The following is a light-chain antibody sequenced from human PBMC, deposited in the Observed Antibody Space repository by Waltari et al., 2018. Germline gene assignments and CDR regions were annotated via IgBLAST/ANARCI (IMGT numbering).Light chain of an antibody. CDR2: NTS. V-gene: IGKV1-39*01. CDR3: QQTFITPWT. CDR1: HGVTSL. J-gene: IGKJ1*01. Sequence: DIQMTQSPSSLSASVGERVTIAGRPSHGVTSLLNWYQQKPGRAPKLLISNTSTLQNGVPSRFSGSGSGTDFTLTITSLHPEDFASYSCQQTFITPWTFGPGTKVDI.